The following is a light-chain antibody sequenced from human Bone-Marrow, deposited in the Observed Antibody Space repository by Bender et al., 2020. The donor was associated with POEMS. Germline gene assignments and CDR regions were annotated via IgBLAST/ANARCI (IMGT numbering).Light chain of an antibody. CDR3: CSSAGGNILV. Sequence: QSVLTQPPSVSGAPGQRVTISCTGSSSNTGSGYDINWYQHLPGTAPKLLIYGYNNRPSGVPDRFSGSKSGTSASLAITGLQADDEADYYCCSSAGGNILVFGGGTKLTVL. J-gene: IGLJ2*01. V-gene: IGLV1-40*01. CDR1: SSNTGSGYD. CDR2: GYN.